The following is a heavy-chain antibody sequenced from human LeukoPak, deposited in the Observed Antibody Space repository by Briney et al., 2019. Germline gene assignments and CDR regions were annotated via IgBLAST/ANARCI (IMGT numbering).Heavy chain of an antibody. Sequence: PSETPSLTCAVSGGSISSNYCFWDWIRQPPGKGLEWIGSVYYSGNTYYNPSLKSRVTISVDTSKNQFSLKLTSLTAADTAVYYCARRRKAGWYFDLWGRGTLVTVSS. CDR1: GGSISSNYCF. V-gene: IGHV4-39*01. D-gene: IGHD6-19*01. J-gene: IGHJ2*01. CDR3: ARRRKAGWYFDL. CDR2: VYYSGNT.